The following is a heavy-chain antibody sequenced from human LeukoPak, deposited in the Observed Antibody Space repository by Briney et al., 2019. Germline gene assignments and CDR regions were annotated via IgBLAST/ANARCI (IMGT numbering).Heavy chain of an antibody. J-gene: IGHJ4*02. Sequence: GGSLRLSCAASGFTFCNYWMHWVRQVPGKGLVWVSRISGDGRSTTYADSVKGRFTISRDNAKNTLYVQMNTLRVEDTGVYFCTRGSGGNVDYWGQGTLVTVSS. V-gene: IGHV3-74*01. CDR1: GFTFCNYW. CDR3: TRGSGGNVDY. D-gene: IGHD4-23*01. CDR2: ISGDGRST.